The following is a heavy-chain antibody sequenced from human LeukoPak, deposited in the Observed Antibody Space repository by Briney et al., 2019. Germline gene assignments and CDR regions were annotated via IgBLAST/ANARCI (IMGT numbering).Heavy chain of an antibody. CDR1: GFTFSSYA. Sequence: GGSLRLSCAASGFTFSSYAMTWVRQAPGKGLEWVSAISGSGGNTYYATSVKGRFTISRDNSKNTLYLQMNSLRAEDTAVYYCAKETIVRGVMDYWGQGTLVTVS. J-gene: IGHJ4*02. D-gene: IGHD3-10*01. CDR3: AKETIVRGVMDY. CDR2: ISGSGGNT. V-gene: IGHV3-23*01.